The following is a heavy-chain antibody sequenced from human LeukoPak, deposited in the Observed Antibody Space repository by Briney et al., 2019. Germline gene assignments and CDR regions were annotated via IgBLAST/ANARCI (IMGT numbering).Heavy chain of an antibody. CDR2: IYYSGST. Sequence: SETLSLTCTVSGGSISSYYWSWIRQPPGKGLEWIGYIYYSGSTNYNPSLKSRVTISVDTSKNPFSLKLSSVTAADTAVYYCARDQTCSSTSCYAGYYYYGVDVWGQGTTVTVSS. CDR3: ARDQTCSSTSCYAGYYYYGVDV. CDR1: GGSISSYY. D-gene: IGHD2-2*01. J-gene: IGHJ6*02. V-gene: IGHV4-59*01.